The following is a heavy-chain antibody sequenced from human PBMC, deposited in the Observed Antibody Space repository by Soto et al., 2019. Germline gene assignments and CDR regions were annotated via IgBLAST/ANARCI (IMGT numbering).Heavy chain of an antibody. Sequence: SETLSLTCTVSGGSISSYYWSWIRQPPGKGLEWIGYIYYSGSTNYNPSLKSRVTISVDTSKNQFSLKLSSVTAADTAVYYCARHGGRFLEWANWFDPWGQGTLVTVSS. J-gene: IGHJ5*02. V-gene: IGHV4-59*08. CDR2: IYYSGST. CDR1: GGSISSYY. D-gene: IGHD3-3*01. CDR3: ARHGGRFLEWANWFDP.